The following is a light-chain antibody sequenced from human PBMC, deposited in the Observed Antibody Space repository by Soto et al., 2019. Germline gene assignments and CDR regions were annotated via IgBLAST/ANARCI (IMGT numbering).Light chain of an antibody. J-gene: IGLJ2*01. Sequence: QSVLTQPPSASGTPGQRVTISCSGSSSNIGSNTVNWYQQLPGTAPKLLIYSNNQRPSGVPDRFSGSKSGTSASLAISGLQSEDGADYYCAAWDDSLNGLSGGGTKLTVL. V-gene: IGLV1-44*01. CDR1: SSNIGSNT. CDR2: SNN. CDR3: AAWDDSLNGL.